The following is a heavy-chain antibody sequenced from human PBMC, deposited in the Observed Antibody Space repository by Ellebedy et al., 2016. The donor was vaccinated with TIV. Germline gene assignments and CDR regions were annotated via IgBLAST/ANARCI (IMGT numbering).Heavy chain of an antibody. CDR2: VDPEDGEI. D-gene: IGHD2-8*01. V-gene: IGHV1-24*01. J-gene: IGHJ3*01. Sequence: AASVKVSCKLSGNTLTELYIHWARQSPGEGLEWMGGVDPEDGEIYYAQRFLGRVTMTEDTSSETAYMELNSLRPEDTAIYYCVTSDSVVMVITASNGFDVWGQGTMVTVSS. CDR1: GNTLTELY. CDR3: VTSDSVVMVITASNGFDV.